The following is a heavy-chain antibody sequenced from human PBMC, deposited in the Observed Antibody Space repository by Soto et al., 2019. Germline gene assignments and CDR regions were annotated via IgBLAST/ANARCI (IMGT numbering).Heavy chain of an antibody. D-gene: IGHD6-6*01. J-gene: IGHJ5*02. CDR3: ARDRDYSSSSRRGGNWFDP. CDR1: GYTFTGYY. CDR2: INPNSGGT. Sequence: QVQLVQAGAEVKKPGASVKVSCKASGYTFTGYYMHWVRQAPGQGLEWMGWINPNSGGTNYAQNFQGWVTMTRDTSISTAYMEMSRLRSDDTAVYYCARDRDYSSSSRRGGNWFDPWGQGTLLTVSS. V-gene: IGHV1-2*04.